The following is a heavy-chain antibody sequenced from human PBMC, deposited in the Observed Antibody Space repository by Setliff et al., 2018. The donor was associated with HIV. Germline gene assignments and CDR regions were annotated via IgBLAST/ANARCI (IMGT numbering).Heavy chain of an antibody. J-gene: IGHJ6*02. Sequence: GASVKVSCKASGGTFSIHPISWVRQAPGRGLDWMGGIIPAFGTANYAQKFQGRVTITTDESTTTVFMELTGLRSEDTAVHYCAREGLLVTTVGGAHWYHGMDVWGQGTTVTVSS. CDR3: AREGLLVTTVGGAHWYHGMDV. V-gene: IGHV1-69*05. CDR2: IIPAFGTA. CDR1: GGTFSIHP. D-gene: IGHD4-4*01.